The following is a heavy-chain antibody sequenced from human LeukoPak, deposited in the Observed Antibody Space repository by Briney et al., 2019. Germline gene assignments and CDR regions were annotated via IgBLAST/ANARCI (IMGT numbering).Heavy chain of an antibody. CDR3: AKDQRAFDWLINSGTNDY. CDR2: ISGSGGST. V-gene: IGHV3-23*01. J-gene: IGHJ4*02. D-gene: IGHD3-9*01. CDR1: GFTFSSYW. Sequence: PGGSLRLSCAASGFTFSSYWMSWVRQAPGKGLEWVSAISGSGGSTYYADSVKGRFTISRDNSKNTLYLQMNSLRAEDTAVYYCAKDQRAFDWLINSGTNDYWGQGTLASVSS.